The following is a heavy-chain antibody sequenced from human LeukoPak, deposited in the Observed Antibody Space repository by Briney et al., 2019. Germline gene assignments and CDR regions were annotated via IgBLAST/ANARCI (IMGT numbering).Heavy chain of an antibody. CDR2: ISSSSSYI. Sequence: GGSLTFSASASAFTCNTYSMNRLGQAQGIGLKWVSSISSSSSYIYYADSVKGRFTISRDNAKNSLYLQMNSLRAEDTAVYYCARGGYSYGYVGLDWGQGTLVTVSS. V-gene: IGHV3-21*01. D-gene: IGHD5-18*01. CDR1: AFTCNTYS. J-gene: IGHJ4*02. CDR3: ARGGYSYGYVGLD.